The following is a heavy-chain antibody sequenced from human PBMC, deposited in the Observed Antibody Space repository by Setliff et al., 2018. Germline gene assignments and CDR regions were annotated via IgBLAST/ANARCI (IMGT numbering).Heavy chain of an antibody. CDR3: ARKMRMSGRGHWYFDV. CDR2: IWKSVST. J-gene: IGHJ2*01. V-gene: IGHV4-34*09. CDR1: NGSFSGYY. Sequence: LSLTCAVYNGSFSGYYWTWIRQHPGKGLEWLGYIWKSVSTFYNPSLTSRITMSVDTSRNLFSMELASVTAADTAIYYCARKMRMSGRGHWYFDVWGRGTLVTVSS.